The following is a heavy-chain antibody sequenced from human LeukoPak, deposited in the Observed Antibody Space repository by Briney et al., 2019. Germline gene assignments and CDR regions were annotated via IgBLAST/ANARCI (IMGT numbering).Heavy chain of an antibody. Sequence: PGGSLRLSCAASGFTFSSYWMSWVRQAPGKGLEWVANIKQDGSEKYYVDSVKGRSTISRDNAKNSLYLQMNSLRAEDTAVYYCARGFSGYYYDLFDYWGQGTLVTVSP. V-gene: IGHV3-7*01. CDR3: ARGFSGYYYDLFDY. D-gene: IGHD3-22*01. CDR2: IKQDGSEK. CDR1: GFTFSSYW. J-gene: IGHJ4*02.